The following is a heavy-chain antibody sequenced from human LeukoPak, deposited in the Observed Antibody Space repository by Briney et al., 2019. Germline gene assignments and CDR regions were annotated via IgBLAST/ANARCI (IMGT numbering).Heavy chain of an antibody. D-gene: IGHD3-22*01. V-gene: IGHV4-39*07. CDR3: ARATYYYDSSGYYYYFDY. J-gene: IGHJ4*02. Sequence: PSETLSLTCTVSGGSISSSSYYWGWIRQSPGKGLKWIGRIYYSGSTYYNPSLKSRVTISVDTSKNQFSLKLSSVTAADTAVYYCARATYYYDSSGYYYYFDYWGQATLVTVSS. CDR1: GGSISSSSYY. CDR2: IYYSGST.